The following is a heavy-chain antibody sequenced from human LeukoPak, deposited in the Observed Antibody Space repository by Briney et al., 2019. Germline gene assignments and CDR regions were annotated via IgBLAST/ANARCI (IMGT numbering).Heavy chain of an antibody. D-gene: IGHD3-16*01. Sequence: TSETLSLTCTVSGGSISTSSYYWGWIRQPPGKGLECIGNIYYSGSTNYNPSLKSRVTISVDTSKNQFSLNLTSVTAADTAVYYCARFTPQGYGWGGYNRFDPWGQGTLVTVSS. CDR3: ARFTPQGYGWGGYNRFDP. V-gene: IGHV4-39*07. J-gene: IGHJ5*02. CDR2: IYYSGST. CDR1: GGSISTSSYY.